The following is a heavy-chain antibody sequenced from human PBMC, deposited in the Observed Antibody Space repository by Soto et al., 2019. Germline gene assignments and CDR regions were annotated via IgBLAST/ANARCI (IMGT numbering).Heavy chain of an antibody. J-gene: IGHJ6*02. V-gene: IGHV1-69*02. Sequence: QVQLVQSGAEVKKPGSSVKVSCKASGGTFSSYTISWVRQAPGQGLEWMGRIIPILGIANYAQKFQGRVTITADKXTSTAYMELSSLRSEDTAVYYCARTEDYYYYGMDVWGQGTTVTVSS. CDR3: ARTEDYYYYGMDV. CDR2: IIPILGIA. CDR1: GGTFSSYT.